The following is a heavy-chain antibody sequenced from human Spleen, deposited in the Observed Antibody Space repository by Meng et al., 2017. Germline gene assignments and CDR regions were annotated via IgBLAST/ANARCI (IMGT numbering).Heavy chain of an antibody. D-gene: IGHD3-3*01. CDR3: ARAIFALANSDY. V-gene: IGHV1-8*01. CDR2: MNPNRGNT. CDR1: GYSFTSYD. J-gene: IGHJ4*02. Sequence: QVQLVQSGAEVKKPGASVKVSCKASGYSFTSYDINWVRQATGQGLEWMGWMNPNRGNTGYAQKFQGRVTMTMNTSISTAYMELSSLRSEDTAVYYCARAIFALANSDYWGQGTLVTVSS.